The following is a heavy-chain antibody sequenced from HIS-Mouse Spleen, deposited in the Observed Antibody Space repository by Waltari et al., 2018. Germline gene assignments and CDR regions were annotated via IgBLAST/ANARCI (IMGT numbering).Heavy chain of an antibody. CDR1: GASLSSSSRYY. Sequence: QLQLQESGPGLVKPSETLSLTCTVSGASLSSSSRYYWGWIRQPPGKGLEWIGGIYYSGRTYYNPSLKSRVTISVDTSKNQFSLKLSSVTAADTAVYYCARAPTGFLEWFDAFDIWGQGTMVTVSS. D-gene: IGHD3-3*01. CDR3: ARAPTGFLEWFDAFDI. V-gene: IGHV4-39*07. CDR2: IYYSGRT. J-gene: IGHJ3*02.